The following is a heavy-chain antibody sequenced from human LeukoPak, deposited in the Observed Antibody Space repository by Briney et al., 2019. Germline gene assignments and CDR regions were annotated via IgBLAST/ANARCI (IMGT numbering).Heavy chain of an antibody. V-gene: IGHV1-18*01. CDR2: ISAYNGNT. D-gene: IGHD1-1*01. Sequence: ASVKVSCKASGGTFSSYAISWVRQAPGQGLEWMGWISAYNGNTNYAQKLQGRVTMTTDTSTSTAYMELRSLRSDDTAVYYCARWDWNDSARDYWGQGTLVTVSS. CDR3: ARWDWNDSARDY. CDR1: GGTFSSYA. J-gene: IGHJ4*02.